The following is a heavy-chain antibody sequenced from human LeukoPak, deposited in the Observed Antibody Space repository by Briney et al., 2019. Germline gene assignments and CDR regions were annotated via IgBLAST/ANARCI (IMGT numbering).Heavy chain of an antibody. CDR3: ARGFGDSSGYFNDAFDI. J-gene: IGHJ3*02. D-gene: IGHD3-22*01. CDR2: ISSSSSTI. CDR1: GFTFSSYS. Sequence: GGSLRLSCAAYGFTFSSYSMNWVRQAPGKGLEWVSYISSSSSTIYYADSVKGRFTISRDNAKNSLYLQMNSLRAEDTAVYYCARGFGDSSGYFNDAFDIWGQGTMVTVSS. V-gene: IGHV3-48*01.